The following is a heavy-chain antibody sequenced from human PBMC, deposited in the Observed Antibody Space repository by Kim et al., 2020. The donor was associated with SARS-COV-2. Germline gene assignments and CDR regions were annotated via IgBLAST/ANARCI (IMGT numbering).Heavy chain of an antibody. D-gene: IGHD6-6*01. V-gene: IGHV4-59*01. J-gene: IGHJ5*02. CDR3: ARAGVGGSSSGDWFDP. CDR1: GGSISSYY. CDR2: IYYSGST. Sequence: SETLSLTCTVSGGSISSYYWSWIRQPPGKGLEWIGYIYYSGSTNYNPSLKSRVTISVDTSKNQFSLKLSSVTAADTAVYYCARAGVGGSSSGDWFDPWGQGTLVTVSS.